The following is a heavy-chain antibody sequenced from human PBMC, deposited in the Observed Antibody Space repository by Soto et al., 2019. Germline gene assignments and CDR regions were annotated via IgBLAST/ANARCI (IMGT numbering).Heavy chain of an antibody. V-gene: IGHV3-23*01. CDR1: WFKFSSYA. Sequence: GGSPRPFCAASWFKFSSYAISWGRQAPGKRLEWVSAISGSGDSTYYADSVKGRFTIPRDNSKDTLYLQMNSLRAEDTAIYYCAKPTYSYFWSGPGLFGNWGQGMLVTVSS. CDR3: AKPTYSYFWSGPGLFGN. J-gene: IGHJ4*02. D-gene: IGHD3-3*01. CDR2: ISGSGDST.